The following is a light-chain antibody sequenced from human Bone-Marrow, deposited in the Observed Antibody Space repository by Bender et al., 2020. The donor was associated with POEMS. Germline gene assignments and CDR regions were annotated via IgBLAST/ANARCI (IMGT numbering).Light chain of an antibody. V-gene: IGLV1-50*01. J-gene: IGLJ3*02. CDR3: AVWDDSLNGWV. CDR1: SSNIGAVYD. Sequence: QSVLTQPPSVSGAPGQRVTISCTGSSSNIGAVYDVHWYQQLPGTAPKLLIYSSHRRPSGVPDRFSGSKSGTSASLAISGLRSEDEAVYYCAVWDDSLNGWVFGGGTKLTVL. CDR2: SSH.